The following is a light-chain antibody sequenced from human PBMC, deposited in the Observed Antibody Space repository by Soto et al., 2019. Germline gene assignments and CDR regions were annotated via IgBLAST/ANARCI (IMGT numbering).Light chain of an antibody. CDR2: QTS. J-gene: IGKJ1*01. CDR3: HQRQSWPRT. V-gene: IGKV3-11*01. Sequence: EIVLTQSPATLSSSPGYRVTLSCRASQYINTRLAWYQHRPGQAPRLLIYQTSLRAAGIPARFSASGYGTDFNLTISDVQPEDFALYYCHQRQSWPRTFGQGTKVDIK. CDR1: QYINTR.